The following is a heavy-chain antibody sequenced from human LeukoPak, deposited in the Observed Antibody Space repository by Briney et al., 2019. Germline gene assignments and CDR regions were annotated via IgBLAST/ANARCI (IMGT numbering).Heavy chain of an antibody. D-gene: IGHD3-22*01. CDR3: ARESSPYYYYDSSPLDY. Sequence: GGSLRLSCAASGFTFSSYAMHWVRQAPGKGLEYVSAISSNGGSTYYANSVKGRFTISRDNSKNTLYLQMGSLRAEDMAVYYCARESSPYYYYDSSPLDYWGQGTLVTVSS. J-gene: IGHJ4*02. CDR1: GFTFSSYA. V-gene: IGHV3-64*01. CDR2: ISSNGGST.